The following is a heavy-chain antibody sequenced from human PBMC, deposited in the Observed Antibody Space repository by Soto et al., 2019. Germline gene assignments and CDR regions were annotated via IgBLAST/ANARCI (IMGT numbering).Heavy chain of an antibody. D-gene: IGHD6-19*01. CDR1: GFTFSSYA. V-gene: IGHV3-23*01. CDR2: ISGTGVST. Sequence: GGSLRLSCEVSGFTFSSYAMSWVRQSPGKGLEWVAVISGTGVSTQYADSVKGRFTISRDNSKNTLTLQMNSLRAEDTAVYYCAKPRLVAGLIKYVDFASWGQGTLVTVSS. J-gene: IGHJ4*02. CDR3: AKPRLVAGLIKYVDFAS.